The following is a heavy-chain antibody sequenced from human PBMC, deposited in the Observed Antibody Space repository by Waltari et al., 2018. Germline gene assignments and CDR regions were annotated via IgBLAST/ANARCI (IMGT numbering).Heavy chain of an antibody. J-gene: IGHJ5*02. Sequence: QVQLVQSGAAVKKPGSQVPVSCKASGGTLRSTATSWVRQAHGQGLEWMGVIIPIFGTANYAQKFQGRVTITADKSTSTAYMELSSLRSEDTAVYYCARDFPNSSSFKLGGFDPWGQGTLVTVSS. CDR2: IIPIFGTA. CDR3: ARDFPNSSSFKLGGFDP. CDR1: GGTLRSTA. V-gene: IGHV1-69*14. D-gene: IGHD6-13*01.